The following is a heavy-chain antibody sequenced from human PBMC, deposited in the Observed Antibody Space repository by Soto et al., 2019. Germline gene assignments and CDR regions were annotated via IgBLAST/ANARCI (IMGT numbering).Heavy chain of an antibody. Sequence: GPLRHSCGASELNLVGYGRRGVRQAPGKGLESVAVIWYDGNKKYYGDSVRGRFTISRDNSKNTLYLEMNSLRAEDTAVYYCVVDTSGLLDYWGQGTQVAVSS. CDR3: VVDTSGLLDY. CDR1: ELNLVGYG. D-gene: IGHD3-22*01. V-gene: IGHV3-33*03. CDR2: IWYDGNKK. J-gene: IGHJ4*02.